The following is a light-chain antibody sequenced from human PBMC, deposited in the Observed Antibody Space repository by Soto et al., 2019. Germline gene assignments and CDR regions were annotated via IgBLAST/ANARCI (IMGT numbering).Light chain of an antibody. CDR3: QQYGSSPYA. V-gene: IGKV3-20*01. Sequence: IVLSQSPGTLSLSPGERATLSCRASQSVSDNYLAWYQHKPGQAHRLLIYDASTRATAIPDRFSGSGSGTDFTLTVTSLEPEDFALYYSQQYGSSPYAFGQGTKLEIK. J-gene: IGKJ2*01. CDR1: QSVSDNY. CDR2: DAS.